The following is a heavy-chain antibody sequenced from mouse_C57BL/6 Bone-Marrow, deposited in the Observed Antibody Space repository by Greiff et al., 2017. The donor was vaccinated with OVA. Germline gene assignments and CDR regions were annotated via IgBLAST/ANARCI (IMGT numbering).Heavy chain of an antibody. CDR1: GYTFTDYN. CDR3: TRKWYYDYDGIAY. D-gene: IGHD2-4*01. J-gene: IGHJ3*01. V-gene: IGHV1-18*01. Sequence: VQLQQSGPELVKPGASVKIPCKASGYTFTDYNMDWVKQSHGKSLEWIGDINPNNGGTIYNQKFKGQATLTVDKSSSTAYMELRSLSSEDTAVYYGTRKWYYDYDGIAYWGQGTLVTVSA. CDR2: INPNNGGT.